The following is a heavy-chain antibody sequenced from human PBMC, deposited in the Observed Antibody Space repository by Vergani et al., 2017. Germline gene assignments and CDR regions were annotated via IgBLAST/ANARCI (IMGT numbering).Heavy chain of an antibody. J-gene: IGHJ4*02. CDR2: MNPNSGNT. CDR3: ARDTTIFGVVTPQDIPFDY. CDR1: GYTFTSYD. Sequence: QVQLLQSGAEVKKPGASVKVSCKASGYTFTSYDINWVRQATGQGLEWMGWMNPNSGNTGYAQKFQGRVTMTRNTSISTAYMELSSLRSEDTAVYYCARDTTIFGVVTPQDIPFDYWGQGTLVTVSS. D-gene: IGHD3-3*01. V-gene: IGHV1-8*01.